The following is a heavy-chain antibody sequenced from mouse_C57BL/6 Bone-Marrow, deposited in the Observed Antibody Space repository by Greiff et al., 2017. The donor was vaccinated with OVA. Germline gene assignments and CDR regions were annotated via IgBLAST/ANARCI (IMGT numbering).Heavy chain of an antibody. V-gene: IGHV2-5*01. J-gene: IGHJ3*01. CDR3: AKEVYYYGSSSWFAY. CDR1: GFSLTSYG. D-gene: IGHD1-1*01. CDR2: IWRGGST. Sequence: VKLMESGPGLVQPSQSLSITCTVSGFSLTSYGVHWVRQSPGKGLEWLGVIWRGGSTDYNAAFMSRLSITKDNSKSQVFFKMNSLQADDTAIYYCAKEVYYYGSSSWFAYWGQGTLVTVSA.